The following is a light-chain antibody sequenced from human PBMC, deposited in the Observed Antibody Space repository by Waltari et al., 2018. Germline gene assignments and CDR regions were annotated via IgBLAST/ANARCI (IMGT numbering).Light chain of an antibody. CDR2: DAS. V-gene: IGKV1-13*02. Sequence: AIQLTQSPSSLSASVGDRVTITCRASQGISSALAWYQQKPGKAPKLLIYDASSLESGVPSRFSGSGSGTDFTLTISSLQPEDFATYYCQQFNSYPPKGYTFGQGTKLEIK. J-gene: IGKJ2*01. CDR3: QQFNSYPPKGYT. CDR1: QGISSA.